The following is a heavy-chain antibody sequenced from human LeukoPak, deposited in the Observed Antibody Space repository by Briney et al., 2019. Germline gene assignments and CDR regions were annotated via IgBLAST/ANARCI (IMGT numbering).Heavy chain of an antibody. CDR2: IYYSGST. J-gene: IGHJ4*02. V-gene: IGHV4-59*01. Sequence: SETLSLTCAVSGGSISSYYWSWIRQPPGKGLEWIGYIYYSGSTNYNPSLKSRVTISVDTSKNQFSLKLSSVTAADTAVYYCARFGGLHIDYWGQGTLVTVSS. CDR3: ARFGGLHIDY. D-gene: IGHD4-11*01. CDR1: GGSISSYY.